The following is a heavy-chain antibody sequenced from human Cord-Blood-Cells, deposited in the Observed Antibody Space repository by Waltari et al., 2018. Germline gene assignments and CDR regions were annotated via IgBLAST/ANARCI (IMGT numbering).Heavy chain of an antibody. CDR2: INHSGST. CDR1: GGSFSGYY. J-gene: IGHJ4*02. V-gene: IGHV4-34*01. Sequence: QVQLQQWGAGLLKPSETLSLTCAVYGGSFSGYYWSWIRQPPGKGREWIGEINHSGSTNSNPALKSRVTISVDTSKNQFSLKLSSVTAADTAVYYCASGGAYYDILTGYYYWGQGTLVTVSS. CDR3: ASGGAYYDILTGYYY. D-gene: IGHD3-9*01.